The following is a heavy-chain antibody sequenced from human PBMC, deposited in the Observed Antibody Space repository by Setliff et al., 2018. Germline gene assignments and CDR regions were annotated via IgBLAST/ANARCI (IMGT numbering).Heavy chain of an antibody. D-gene: IGHD3-3*01. J-gene: IGHJ3*02. Sequence: PGGSLRLSCAASGFTFSSYWMSWVRQAPGKGLEWVANIKQDGGEKYYVDSVKGRFTISRDNAKNSLYLQMNSLTAEDTAVYYCAKGDGYYDFWSGYHDAFDIWGQGTMVTVSS. CDR3: AKGDGYYDFWSGYHDAFDI. V-gene: IGHV3-7*01. CDR1: GFTFSSYW. CDR2: IKQDGGEK.